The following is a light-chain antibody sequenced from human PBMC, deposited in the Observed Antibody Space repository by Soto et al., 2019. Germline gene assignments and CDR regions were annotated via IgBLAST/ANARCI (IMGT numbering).Light chain of an antibody. CDR3: QQSYSSPPT. CDR1: QIFLDSSNSQNY. J-gene: IGKJ1*01. V-gene: IGKV1-39*01. CDR2: AAS. Sequence: DLVMTPSLYSLAVSLGERATITCKSSQIFLDSSNSQNYLAWYQQKPGKAPKLLIFAASSLQSGVPSRFSGSRSGPDFTLTISSLQPEDFATYYCQQSYSSPPTFGQGTKV.